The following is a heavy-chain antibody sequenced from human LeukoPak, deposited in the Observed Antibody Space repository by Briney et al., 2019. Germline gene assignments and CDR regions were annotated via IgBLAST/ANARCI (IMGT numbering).Heavy chain of an antibody. CDR1: GGSINSFY. J-gene: IGHJ2*01. CDR3: ARVSSSWYEDWYFDL. V-gene: IGHV4-59*12. Sequence: PSETLSLTCTVSGGSINSFYWSWIRQPAGKGLEWIGEIYHSGSTNYNPSLKSRVTISVDKSKNQFSLKLSSVTAADTAVYYCARVSSSWYEDWYFDLWGRGTLVSVSS. CDR2: IYHSGST. D-gene: IGHD6-13*01.